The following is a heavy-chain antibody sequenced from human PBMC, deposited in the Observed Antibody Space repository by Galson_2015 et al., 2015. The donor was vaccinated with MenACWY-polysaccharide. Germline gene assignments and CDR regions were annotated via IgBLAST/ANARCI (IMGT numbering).Heavy chain of an antibody. CDR2: ISYDGSNT. CDR3: AKDRVATSTDPDY. J-gene: IGHJ4*02. D-gene: IGHD2-15*01. CDR1: RFTFSTYA. V-gene: IGHV3-30*18. Sequence: SLRLSCAASRFTFSTYAMHWVRQAPGKRLEWVAFISYDGSNTYYADSVKGRFTISRDNSKSTLYLQMNSLRAEDTAVYYCAKDRVATSTDPDYWGQGTLVTVSS.